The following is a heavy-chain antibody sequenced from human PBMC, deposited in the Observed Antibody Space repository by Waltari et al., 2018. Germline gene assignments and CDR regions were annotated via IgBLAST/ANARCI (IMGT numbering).Heavy chain of an antibody. D-gene: IGHD2-15*01. CDR3: AREEIYCSGGSCYSLYGWFDT. CDR1: GRSFSGYS. J-gene: IGHJ5*02. CDR2: INHSGST. Sequence: QEQLQQWGAGLLTPAETLHLTCAVSGRSFSGYSRSWVRKPPGKGLEWIGEINHSGSTNYNPSLKSRVTISVDTSKNQFSLKLSSVTAADTAVYYCAREEIYCSGGSCYSLYGWFDTWGQGTLVTVSS. V-gene: IGHV4-34*01.